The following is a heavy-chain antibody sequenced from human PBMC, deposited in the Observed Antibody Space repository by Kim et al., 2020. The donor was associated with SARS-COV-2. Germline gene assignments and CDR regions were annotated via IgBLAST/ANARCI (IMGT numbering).Heavy chain of an antibody. CDR3: AKEILSYRGYYYYMDV. CDR2: ISGSGGST. CDR1: GFTFSSYA. V-gene: IGHV3-23*01. J-gene: IGHJ6*03. Sequence: GGSLRLSCAASGFTFSSYAMSWVRQAPGKGLEWVSAISGSGGSTYYADSVKGRFTISRDNSKNTLYLQMNSLRAEDTAVYYCAKEILSYRGYYYYMDVWGKGTTVTVSS. D-gene: IGHD1-26*01.